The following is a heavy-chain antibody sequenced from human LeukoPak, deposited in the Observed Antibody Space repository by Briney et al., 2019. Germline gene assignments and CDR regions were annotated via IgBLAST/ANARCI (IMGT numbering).Heavy chain of an antibody. D-gene: IGHD2-21*01. J-gene: IGHJ2*01. CDR1: GGSISSYY. Sequence: SETLSLTCTVSGGSISSYYWSWIRQPPGKGLEWIGYIYYSGSTNCNPSLKSRVTISVDTSKNQFSLKLSSVTAADTAVYYCARENSPEGSLYWYFDLWGRGTLVTVSS. CDR3: ARENSPEGSLYWYFDL. CDR2: IYYSGST. V-gene: IGHV4-59*01.